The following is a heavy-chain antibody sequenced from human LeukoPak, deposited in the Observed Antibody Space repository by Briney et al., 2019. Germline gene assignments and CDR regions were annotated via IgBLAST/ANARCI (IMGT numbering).Heavy chain of an antibody. Sequence: GGSLRLSCAASGXTFSDTWMTWVRQAQGKGLECVGFIQSKTDRGTTEYAAAVKGRITISRDDSNNTLYLQMNSLKTEDTAVYYCTTDLLGAYYYGSGSYYNSDYWGQGTLVTVSS. D-gene: IGHD3-10*01. J-gene: IGHJ4*02. CDR2: IQSKTDRGTT. CDR1: GXTFSDTW. V-gene: IGHV3-15*01. CDR3: TTDLLGAYYYGSGSYYNSDY.